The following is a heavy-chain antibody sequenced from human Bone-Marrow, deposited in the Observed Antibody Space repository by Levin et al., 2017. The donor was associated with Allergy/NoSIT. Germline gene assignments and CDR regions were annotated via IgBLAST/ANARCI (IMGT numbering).Heavy chain of an antibody. CDR2: TSHDGRNT. Sequence: GGSLRLSCAASGFIFSTYGMHWVRQAPGKGLEWVAITSHDGRNTYYADSVKGRFTMSRDNSKSTLYLQMNSLRTEDTAVYYCATAGETYNFDNWGQGTLVTVSS. CDR3: ATAGETYNFDN. V-gene: IGHV3-30*03. D-gene: IGHD2-21*01. J-gene: IGHJ4*02. CDR1: GFIFSTYG.